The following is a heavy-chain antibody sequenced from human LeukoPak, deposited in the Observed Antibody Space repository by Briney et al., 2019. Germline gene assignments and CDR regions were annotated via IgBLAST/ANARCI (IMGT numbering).Heavy chain of an antibody. CDR2: TFSSGST. CDR1: GGSTSNNY. CDR3: ARVYGGYDFNYYYYYMDV. V-gene: IGHV4-59*01. D-gene: IGHD5-12*01. J-gene: IGHJ6*03. Sequence: SETLSLTCIVSGGSTSNNYWSWIRQPPGKGLEWIGNTFSSGSTNYNPSLKSRVTISVDTSKNQFSLKLSSVTAADTAVYYCARVYGGYDFNYYYYYMDVWGKGTTVTISS.